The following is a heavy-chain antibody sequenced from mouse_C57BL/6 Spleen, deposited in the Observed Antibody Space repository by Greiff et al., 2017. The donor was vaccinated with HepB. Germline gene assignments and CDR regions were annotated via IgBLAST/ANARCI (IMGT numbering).Heavy chain of an antibody. CDR2: INPNNGGT. CDR3: ARYCDYDEDAMDY. V-gene: IGHV1-26*01. J-gene: IGHJ4*01. Sequence: EVQLQQSGPELVKPGASVKISCKASGYTFTDYYMNWVKQSHGKSLEWIGDINPNNGGTSYNQKFKGKATLTVDKSSSTAYMELRSLTSEDSAVYYCARYCDYDEDAMDYWGQGTSVTVSS. CDR1: GYTFTDYY. D-gene: IGHD2-4*01.